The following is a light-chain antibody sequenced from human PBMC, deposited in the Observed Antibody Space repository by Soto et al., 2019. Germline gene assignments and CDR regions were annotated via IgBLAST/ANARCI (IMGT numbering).Light chain of an antibody. CDR3: LQHNSYPQT. V-gene: IGKV1-17*01. CDR1: QGIRDA. J-gene: IGKJ1*01. Sequence: DIQMTQSPSSLSASVGDRVTITCRASQGIRDALGWYQQKPGKAPKRLIYAASSLQSGVPSRFSGSGSGTEYTLTIISLQPEDFATDYCLQHNSYPQTFGQGTKVEIK. CDR2: AAS.